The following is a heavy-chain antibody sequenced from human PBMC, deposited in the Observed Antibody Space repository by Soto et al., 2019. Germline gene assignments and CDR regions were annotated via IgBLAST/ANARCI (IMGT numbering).Heavy chain of an antibody. J-gene: IGHJ6*02. CDR1: GFTFSSYG. D-gene: IGHD6-25*01. Sequence: QVQLVESGGGVVQPGRCLRVSCAASGFTFSSYGMHWVRQAPGKGLEWVAVISYDGSNKYYADSVKGRFTISRDNSKNTLYLQMNSLRAEDTAVYYCAKDRRPNYYYGMDVWGQGTTVTVSS. CDR2: ISYDGSNK. CDR3: AKDRRPNYYYGMDV. V-gene: IGHV3-30*18.